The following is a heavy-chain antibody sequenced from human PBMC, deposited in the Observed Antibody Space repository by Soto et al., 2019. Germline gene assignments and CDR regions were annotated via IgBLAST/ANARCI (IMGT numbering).Heavy chain of an antibody. J-gene: IGHJ6*02. V-gene: IGHV1-69*13. Sequence: EASVKVSCKISGGTFSSYAINWVRQAPGQGLEWMGGIIPISATTNYAQKFQGRATITADESTFTSYMELRSLISEDTALYYCARDPGYSYGHPPHRGMDVWGQGTTVTVSS. CDR3: ARDPGYSYGHPPHRGMDV. CDR1: GGTFSSYA. CDR2: IIPISATT. D-gene: IGHD5-18*01.